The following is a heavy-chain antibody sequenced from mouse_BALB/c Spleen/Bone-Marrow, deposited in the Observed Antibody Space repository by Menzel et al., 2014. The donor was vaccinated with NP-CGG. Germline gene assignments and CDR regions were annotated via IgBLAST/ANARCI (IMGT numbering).Heavy chain of an antibody. V-gene: IGHV1-18*01. J-gene: IGHJ4*01. CDR1: GYTFTDYN. Sequence: VQLQQSGPEPVKPGASVKIPCKASGYTFTDYNMDWVKQSHGKSLEWIGDINPNNGGTIYNQKFKGKATLTVDKSSSTAYMELRSLTSEDTAVYYCAIYYYGSSYAMDYWGQGTSVTVSS. D-gene: IGHD1-1*01. CDR3: AIYYYGSSYAMDY. CDR2: INPNNGGT.